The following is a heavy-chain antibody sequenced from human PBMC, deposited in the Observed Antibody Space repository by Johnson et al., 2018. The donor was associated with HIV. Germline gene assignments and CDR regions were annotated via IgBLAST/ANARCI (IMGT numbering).Heavy chain of an antibody. J-gene: IGHJ3*02. D-gene: IGHD4-17*01. CDR3: AKGNGGYRCDAFDI. Sequence: QMLLVESGGGLVKPGGSLRLSCAASGFTFSDYYMSWIRQAPGKGLEWVSYISSSGSTIYYADSVKGRFTISRDNAKNSLYLKMNSRRAEDTAVYYCAKGNGGYRCDAFDIWGQGTMVTVSS. V-gene: IGHV3-11*04. CDR1: GFTFSDYY. CDR2: ISSSGSTI.